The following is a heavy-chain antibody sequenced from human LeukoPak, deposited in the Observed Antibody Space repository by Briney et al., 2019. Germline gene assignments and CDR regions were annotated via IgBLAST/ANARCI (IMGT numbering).Heavy chain of an antibody. V-gene: IGHV3-23*01. Sequence: GGSLRLSCAASGFTFSSYAMSWVRQAPGKGLEWVSAISGSGGSTYYADSVKGRFTISRDNAKNSLYLQMNSLTGEDTAVYHCARAPLVLQYRWWFDPWGQGTLVTVSS. CDR1: GFTFSSYA. J-gene: IGHJ5*02. CDR2: ISGSGGST. D-gene: IGHD5-24*01. CDR3: ARAPLVLQYRWWFDP.